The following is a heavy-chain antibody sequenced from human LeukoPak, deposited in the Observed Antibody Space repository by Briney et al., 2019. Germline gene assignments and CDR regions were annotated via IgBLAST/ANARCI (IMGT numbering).Heavy chain of an antibody. Sequence: TSETLSLTCTVSGGSVSSSSFYWGWIRQPPGKGLEWIGSIYYFGSSYYNPSLKRRVTISLDTSKNQFSLTLGSVSATDTAVYYCASPRGFSYGYFDYWGQGTLVTVSS. CDR3: ASPRGFSYGYFDY. J-gene: IGHJ4*02. D-gene: IGHD5-18*01. CDR2: IYYFGSS. CDR1: GGSVSSSSFY. V-gene: IGHV4-39*01.